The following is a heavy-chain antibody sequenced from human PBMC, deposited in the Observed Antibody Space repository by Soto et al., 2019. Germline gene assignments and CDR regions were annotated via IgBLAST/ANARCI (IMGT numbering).Heavy chain of an antibody. V-gene: IGHV3-30-3*01. CDR2: ISYDGSNK. Sequence: PGGSLRLSCAASGFTFSSYAMHWVRQAPGKGLEWVAVISYDGSNKYYADSVKGRFTISRDNSKNTLYLQMNSLRAEDTAVYYCARAAQSYYDFWSGYYKRYYYYYGMDVWGQGTTVTVSS. CDR3: ARAAQSYYDFWSGYYKRYYYYYGMDV. J-gene: IGHJ6*02. D-gene: IGHD3-3*01. CDR1: GFTFSSYA.